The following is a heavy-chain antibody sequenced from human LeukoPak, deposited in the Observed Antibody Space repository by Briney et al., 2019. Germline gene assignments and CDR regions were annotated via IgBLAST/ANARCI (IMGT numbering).Heavy chain of an antibody. V-gene: IGHV1-2*02. J-gene: IGHJ6*02. Sequence: ASVKVSCKASGYTFTGYYMHWVRQAPGQGLEWMGWINPNSGGTNYAQKFQGRVTMTRDTSISTAYMELSRLRSDDTAVYYCAREMEWLRDYYYGMDVWGQGTTVTVSS. D-gene: IGHD5-12*01. CDR2: INPNSGGT. CDR3: AREMEWLRDYYYGMDV. CDR1: GYTFTGYY.